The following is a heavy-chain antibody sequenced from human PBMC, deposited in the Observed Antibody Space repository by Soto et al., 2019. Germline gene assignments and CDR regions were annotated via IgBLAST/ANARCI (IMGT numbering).Heavy chain of an antibody. J-gene: IGHJ4*02. CDR1: GCPFSEFS. CDR3: ARVVVTSKWYFDN. Sequence: PGGSLILSCMTSGCPFSEFSLQWVPQSPGKGLGWLSIIVSTCIRFYAHTLKRLFSIFSYNSQETVFLQLDSLRPDDSGVYFCARVVVTSKWYFDNWGQGIPVTVSS. D-gene: IGHD2-15*01. CDR2: IVSTCIR. V-gene: IGHV3-30*14.